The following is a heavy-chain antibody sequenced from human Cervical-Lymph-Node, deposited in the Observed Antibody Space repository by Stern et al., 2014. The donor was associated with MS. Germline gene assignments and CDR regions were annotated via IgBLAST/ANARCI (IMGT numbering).Heavy chain of an antibody. V-gene: IGHV5-51*01. D-gene: IGHD1-26*01. J-gene: IGHJ4*02. CDR1: GYRFTSYW. Sequence: MQLVQSGAEVKKPGASLKISCKGSGYRFTSYWIGWVRQMPGKGLEWIGVISPGYSATRSSPSFQGQVTISADKSISTAYLQWSSLKASDTAMYYCARLLGPLGAADYWGQGTLVTVSS. CDR3: ARLLGPLGAADY. CDR2: ISPGYSAT.